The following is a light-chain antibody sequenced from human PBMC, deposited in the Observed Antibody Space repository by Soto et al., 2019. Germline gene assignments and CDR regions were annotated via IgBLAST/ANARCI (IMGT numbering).Light chain of an antibody. CDR2: DAS. CDR3: QQYDTWPSIT. J-gene: IGKJ5*01. CDR1: QDISNY. V-gene: IGKV1-33*01. Sequence: DIQITQSPSSLSASVGDRGTITCQAIQDISNYLNWYQQKPGKAPKLLIYDASNLETGVPSRFSGSGSGTEYALTISSLQSEDFAVYYCQQYDTWPSITFGQGTRLEIK.